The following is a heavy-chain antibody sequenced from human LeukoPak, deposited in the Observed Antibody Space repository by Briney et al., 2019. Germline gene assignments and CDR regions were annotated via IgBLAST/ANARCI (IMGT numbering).Heavy chain of an antibody. CDR1: GFPFSKAW. CDR2: FKSKTDGGAI. J-gene: IGHJ4*02. Sequence: PGGSLRLSCAGSGFPFSKAWMSWVRQAPGEGLEWLGRFKSKTDGGAIDYAAPVKGRFGLSRDDSKNTLYLQMNSLKIEDTAVYYCTSDRGIAARPLFDLWGQGTLVTVSS. V-gene: IGHV3-15*01. D-gene: IGHD6-6*01. CDR3: TSDRGIAARPLFDL.